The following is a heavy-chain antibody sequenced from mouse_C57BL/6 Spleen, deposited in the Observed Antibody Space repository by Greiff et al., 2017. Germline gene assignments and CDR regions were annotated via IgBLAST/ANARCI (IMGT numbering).Heavy chain of an antibody. D-gene: IGHD2-2*01. CDR1: GYTFTSYW. CDR3: TTPYGYDRIPFAY. CDR2: IHPSDSDT. Sequence: QVQLQQPGAELVKPGASVKVSCKASGYTFTSYWMHWVKQRPGQGLEWIGRIHPSDSDTNYNQKFKGKATLTVDKSSSTAYMQLSSLTSEDSAVYYCTTPYGYDRIPFAYWGQGTLVTVSA. J-gene: IGHJ3*01. V-gene: IGHV1-74*01.